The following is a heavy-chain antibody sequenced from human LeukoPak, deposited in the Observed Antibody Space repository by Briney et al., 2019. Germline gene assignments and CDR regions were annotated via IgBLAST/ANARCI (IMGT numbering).Heavy chain of an antibody. J-gene: IGHJ4*02. CDR2: INPNSGGT. CDR3: ARDIGIAAADNDY. D-gene: IGHD6-13*01. Sequence: ASVKVSCKASGYTFTGYYMHWVRQAPGQGLEWMGWINPNSGGTNYAQKFQGRVTMTRDTSISTAYMELSRLRSDDTAVYYCARDIGIAAADNDYWGQGTLATVSS. V-gene: IGHV1-2*02. CDR1: GYTFTGYY.